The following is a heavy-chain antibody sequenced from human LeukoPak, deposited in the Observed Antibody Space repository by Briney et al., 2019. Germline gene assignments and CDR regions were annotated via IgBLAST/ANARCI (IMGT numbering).Heavy chain of an antibody. D-gene: IGHD3-10*01. CDR2: MNPNTGDT. Sequence: ASVKVSCKASGYTFTGYYIHWVRQAPGQGLEWMGWMNPNTGDTGYAQKFQGRVTLTRNTSISTAYMELSSLRSEDTAVYYCARDPYYGSGRYRYGMDVWGKGTTVTISS. J-gene: IGHJ6*04. CDR3: ARDPYYGSGRYRYGMDV. V-gene: IGHV1-8*02. CDR1: GYTFTGYY.